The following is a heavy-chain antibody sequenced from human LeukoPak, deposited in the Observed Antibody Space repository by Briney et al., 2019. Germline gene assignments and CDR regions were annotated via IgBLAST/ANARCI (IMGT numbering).Heavy chain of an antibody. J-gene: IGHJ4*02. CDR1: GFTFSDHY. CDR3: ARQEYETINDYYQFDH. Sequence: GGSLRLSCAASGFTFSDHYIDWVRQAPGKGLEWVSTISGSGGRTYYADSVKGRFTISRDNSENTVHLQMSSLGAEDTALYYCARQEYETINDYYQFDHWGQGTLVTVSS. V-gene: IGHV3-23*01. D-gene: IGHD3-16*01. CDR2: ISGSGGRT.